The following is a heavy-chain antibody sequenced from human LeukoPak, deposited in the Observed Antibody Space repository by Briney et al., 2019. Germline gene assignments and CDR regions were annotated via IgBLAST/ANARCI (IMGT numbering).Heavy chain of an antibody. J-gene: IGHJ4*02. CDR1: GGSFSGYY. D-gene: IGHD3-10*01. CDR2: INHSGST. CDR3: ARALLWFGESTRDY. V-gene: IGHV4-34*01. Sequence: SETLSLTCAVYGGSFSGYYWSCIRQPPGKGLEWIGEINHSGSTNYNPSLKSRVTISVDTSKNQFSLKLSSVTAADTAVYYCARALLWFGESTRDYWGQGTLVTVSS.